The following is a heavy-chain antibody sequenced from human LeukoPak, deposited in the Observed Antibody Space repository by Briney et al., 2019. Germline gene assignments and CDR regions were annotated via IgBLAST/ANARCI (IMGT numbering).Heavy chain of an antibody. CDR3: ARGAYSYPSNAFDT. CDR1: ASTFSSYS. D-gene: IGHD5-18*01. CDR2: IDTSSNYI. V-gene: IGHV3-21*01. J-gene: IGHJ3*02. Sequence: PGGSLRLSCAASASTFSSYSMNWVRQAPGKGLEWVSYIDTSSNYIYYADSVKGRFTISRDNAKNSLYLQMSSLRAEDTAVYYCARGAYSYPSNAFDTWGQGTMVIVSS.